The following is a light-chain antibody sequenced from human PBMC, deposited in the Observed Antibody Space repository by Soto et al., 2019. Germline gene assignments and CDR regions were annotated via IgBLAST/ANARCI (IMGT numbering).Light chain of an antibody. CDR1: SGSIASNY. Sequence: VLTQPHSMSESPGKTVIISCTRSSGSIASNYVQWYQQRPGSVPTTVIYEDNQRPSGVPDRFSGSVDSSSNSASLTISGLETEDEADYYCQSYDNSSYVFGTGTKLTVL. V-gene: IGLV6-57*04. CDR2: EDN. CDR3: QSYDNSSYV. J-gene: IGLJ1*01.